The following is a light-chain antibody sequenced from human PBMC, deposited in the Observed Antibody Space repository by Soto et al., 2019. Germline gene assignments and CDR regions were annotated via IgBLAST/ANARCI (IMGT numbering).Light chain of an antibody. Sequence: QSVLTQPASVSGSPGQSITISCIGTSSDVGRYNYVSWYRQHPAKAPKLMIYDVSFRPSGVSDRFSGSKSGNTASLTISGLQAEDEADYYCSSYTNSHTVVFGGGTQLTVL. J-gene: IGLJ2*01. V-gene: IGLV2-14*01. CDR3: SSYTNSHTVV. CDR1: SSDVGRYNY. CDR2: DVS.